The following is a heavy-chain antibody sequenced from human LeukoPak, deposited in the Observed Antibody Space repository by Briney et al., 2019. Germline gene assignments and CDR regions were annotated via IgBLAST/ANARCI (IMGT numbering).Heavy chain of an antibody. V-gene: IGHV4-4*07. CDR3: VRVVGDSSSWGPRWFDP. J-gene: IGHJ5*02. CDR1: GGSISSYY. D-gene: IGHD6-13*01. Sequence: PSETLSLTCTVSGGSISSYYWSWIRQPAGKGLEWIGRIYTSGSTNYNPSLKSRVTISVDTSKNQFSLKLSSVTAADTAVYYCVRVVGDSSSWGPRWFDPWGQGTLVTVSS. CDR2: IYTSGST.